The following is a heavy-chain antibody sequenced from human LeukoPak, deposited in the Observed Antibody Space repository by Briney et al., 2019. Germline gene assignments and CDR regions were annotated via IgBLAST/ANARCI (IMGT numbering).Heavy chain of an antibody. CDR1: GFTFSSYA. CDR3: AREGNYGDYLIGY. Sequence: GGSLRLSCAASGFTFSSYAMHWVRQAPGKGLEYVSAISSNGGSTYYANSVKGRFTISRDNSKNTLYLQMGSLRAEDMAVYYCAREGNYGDYLIGYWGQGTLVTVSS. CDR2: ISSNGGST. J-gene: IGHJ4*02. V-gene: IGHV3-64*01. D-gene: IGHD4-17*01.